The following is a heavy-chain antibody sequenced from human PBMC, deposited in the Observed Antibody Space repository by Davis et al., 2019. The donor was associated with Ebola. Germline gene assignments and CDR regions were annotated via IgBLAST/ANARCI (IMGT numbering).Heavy chain of an antibody. J-gene: IGHJ4*02. Sequence: PGGSLRLSCAASGFTFSSYAMSWVRQAPGRGLEWVSTISGGGYDTYYADSVKGRFTISRDNSKNTMFLQMSSLRGEGTALYYCAIDPNWEFGYWGQGILVTVSS. CDR1: GFTFSSYA. CDR3: AIDPNWEFGY. D-gene: IGHD7-27*01. V-gene: IGHV3-23*01. CDR2: ISGGGYDT.